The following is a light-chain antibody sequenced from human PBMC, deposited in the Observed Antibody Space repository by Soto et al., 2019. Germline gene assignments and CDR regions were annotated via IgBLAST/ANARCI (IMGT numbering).Light chain of an antibody. CDR3: QHYDTLPPT. CDR2: DAS. J-gene: IGKJ4*01. CDR1: QDISHN. Sequence: DIQMTQSPFSLSASVGDRVTITCQASQDISHNLNWFQQKPGKAPNLLIFDASKLETGVPSRFTGSGSGTHFSFTITSLQPEDIATYYCQHYDTLPPTFGGGTKVEIK. V-gene: IGKV1-33*01.